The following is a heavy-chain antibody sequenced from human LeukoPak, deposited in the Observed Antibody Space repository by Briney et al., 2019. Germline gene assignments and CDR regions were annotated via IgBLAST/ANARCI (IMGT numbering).Heavy chain of an antibody. V-gene: IGHV3-21*01. CDR3: ARDFRVRAPLWYFDR. CDR2: ISSSSSYI. J-gene: IGHJ2*01. Sequence: KTGGSLRLSCAASGFTFSSYSMNWVRQAPGKGLEWVSSISSSSSYIYYADSVKGRFTISRDNAKNSLYLQMNSLRAEDTAVYYCARDFRVRAPLWYFDRWGRGTLVTVSS. CDR1: GFTFSSYS. D-gene: IGHD1-1*01.